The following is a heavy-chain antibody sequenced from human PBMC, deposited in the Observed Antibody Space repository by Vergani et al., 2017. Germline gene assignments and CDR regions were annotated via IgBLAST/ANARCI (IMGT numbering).Heavy chain of an antibody. CDR3: ATAGAAYCRGASCYDFFEY. Sequence: VQLLESGGGLLQPGGSLRLSCAASGFTFTNYGMHWVRQAPGKGLEWVAFTRYDGIVEYYGDSVRGRFTISRDNSKNTLYLQMNRLRPEDTAVYYCATAGAAYCRGASCYDFFEYWGQGTLVTVAS. J-gene: IGHJ4*02. CDR1: GFTFTNYG. V-gene: IGHV3-30*02. D-gene: IGHD2-15*01. CDR2: TRYDGIVE.